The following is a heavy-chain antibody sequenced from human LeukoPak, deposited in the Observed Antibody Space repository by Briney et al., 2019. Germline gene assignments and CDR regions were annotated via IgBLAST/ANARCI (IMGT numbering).Heavy chain of an antibody. Sequence: ASVKVSCKASGYTFTGYYMHWVRQAPGQGLEWMGWINPNSGGTNYAQKFQGRVTMTRDTSISTAYMELSRLRSDDTAVYYCARDSSGYYYDGWFDPWGQGTLVTVCS. CDR2: INPNSGGT. V-gene: IGHV1-2*02. CDR1: GYTFTGYY. J-gene: IGHJ5*02. D-gene: IGHD3-22*01. CDR3: ARDSSGYYYDGWFDP.